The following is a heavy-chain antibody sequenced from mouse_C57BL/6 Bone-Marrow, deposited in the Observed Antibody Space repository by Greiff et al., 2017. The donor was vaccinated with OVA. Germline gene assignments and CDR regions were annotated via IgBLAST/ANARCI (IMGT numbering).Heavy chain of an antibody. J-gene: IGHJ1*03. D-gene: IGHD1-1*02. CDR2: IYPGNSDT. V-gene: IGHV1-5*01. CDR1: GYTFTSYW. Sequence: VQLQQPGTELVKPGASVKLSCKASGYTFTSYWMHWVKQRPGQGLEWIGAIYPGNSDTSYNQKFKGKAKLTAVTSASTAYMELSSLTNEDSAVYYCTGGNYGYWYFDVWGTGTTVTVSS. CDR3: TGGNYGYWYFDV.